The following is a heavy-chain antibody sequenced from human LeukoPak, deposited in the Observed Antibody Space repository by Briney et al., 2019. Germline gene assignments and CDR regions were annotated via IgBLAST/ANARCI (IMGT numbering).Heavy chain of an antibody. V-gene: IGHV3-30*03. CDR3: ARGGAPAVYFDY. D-gene: IGHD1-26*01. Sequence: GGSLRLSCAASGFTFSSYWMTWIRQAPGKGLEWVALISHAGSNEYYAASVKGRFTISRDNSNNTFYLQMNSLRPEDTAVYYCARGGAPAVYFDYWGQGALVIVSS. CDR2: ISHAGSNE. J-gene: IGHJ4*02. CDR1: GFTFSSYW.